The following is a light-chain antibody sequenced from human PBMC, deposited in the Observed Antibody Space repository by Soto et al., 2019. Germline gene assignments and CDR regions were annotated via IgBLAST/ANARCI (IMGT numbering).Light chain of an antibody. CDR3: QQRSSPFT. CDR1: QNFRTY. V-gene: IGKV3D-11*02. CDR2: DAF. J-gene: IGKJ3*01. Sequence: EIVLTQSPATLSLSPGDRATLSCRASQNFRTYLAWYQQQPGQAPRLLIYDAFNRATVIPARFTGSGAGTDFTLTSSRLEPEDFAVYYCQQRSSPFTFGPGTKVDIK.